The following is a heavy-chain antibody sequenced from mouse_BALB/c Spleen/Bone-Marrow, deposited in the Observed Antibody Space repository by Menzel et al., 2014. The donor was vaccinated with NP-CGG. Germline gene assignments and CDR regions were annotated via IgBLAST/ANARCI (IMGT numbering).Heavy chain of an antibody. CDR2: ISSGGGST. V-gene: IGHV5-12-2*01. Sequence: DVMLVESGGGLVQPGGSLKLSCAASGFTFSSYTMSWVRQTPEKRLEWVAYISSGGGSTYYPDTVKGRFTISRDNAKNTLYLQMSSLKSEDTAMYYCARHGYYGSRAMDYWGQGTSVTVSS. CDR1: GFTFSSYT. D-gene: IGHD1-1*01. J-gene: IGHJ4*01. CDR3: ARHGYYGSRAMDY.